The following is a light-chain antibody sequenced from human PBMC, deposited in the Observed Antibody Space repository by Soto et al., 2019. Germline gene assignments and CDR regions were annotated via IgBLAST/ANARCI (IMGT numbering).Light chain of an antibody. CDR2: SAS. Sequence: EIVLTQSPGTLSLSPGERATLSCRASESISSNYLAWYQQKPGQAPRLLIYSASSRATGIPDRFSGSGSGTDFTLTSSRLEHEDFAVYYCQQYGSSRTFGQGTKLEIK. CDR3: QQYGSSRT. CDR1: ESISSNY. V-gene: IGKV3-20*01. J-gene: IGKJ1*01.